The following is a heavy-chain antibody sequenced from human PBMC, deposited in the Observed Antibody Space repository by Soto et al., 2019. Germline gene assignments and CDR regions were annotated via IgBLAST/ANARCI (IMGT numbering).Heavy chain of an antibody. Sequence: QVQLQESGPGLVKPSETLSLTCTVSGGSISTYYWSWIRQTPGKELEWIGNIYYSGTTNYNPSLKSRVTMSLDTSKKQFSLKLNSVTAADTAVYYCARDVCGGDCYSTFDIWGQGTMVIVSS. D-gene: IGHD2-21*02. CDR3: ARDVCGGDCYSTFDI. CDR2: IYYSGTT. V-gene: IGHV4-59*01. CDR1: GGSISTYY. J-gene: IGHJ3*02.